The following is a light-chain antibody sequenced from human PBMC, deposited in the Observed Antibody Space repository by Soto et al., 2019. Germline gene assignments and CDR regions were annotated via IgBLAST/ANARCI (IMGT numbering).Light chain of an antibody. Sequence: ETVLTQPPGTLSLSPGERATLSCRASQDIGSSLAWYQQNPGQAPRLLMYDSFKRDTGIPDRFSGSGSGTDFTLTISRLEPEDFAMYFCQQYSRSPLSFGPGTKVDSK. V-gene: IGKV3-20*01. CDR3: QQYSRSPLS. J-gene: IGKJ3*01. CDR1: QDIGSS. CDR2: DSF.